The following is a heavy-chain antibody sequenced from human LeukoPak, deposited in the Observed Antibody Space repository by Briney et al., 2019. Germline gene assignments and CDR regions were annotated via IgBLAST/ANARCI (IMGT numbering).Heavy chain of an antibody. V-gene: IGHV3-21*01. CDR2: ISSSSSYI. Sequence: GGSLRLSCAASGFTFSSYSMNWVRQAPGKGLEWVSSISSSSSYIYYADSVKGRFTISRDNAKNSLYLQVNSLRAEDTAVYYCARARGFRDCSGGSCYSSSYPDYWGQGTLVTVSS. D-gene: IGHD2-15*01. CDR1: GFTFSSYS. J-gene: IGHJ4*02. CDR3: ARARGFRDCSGGSCYSSSYPDY.